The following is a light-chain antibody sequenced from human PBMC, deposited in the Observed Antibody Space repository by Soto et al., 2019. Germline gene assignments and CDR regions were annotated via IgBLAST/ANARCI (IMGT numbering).Light chain of an antibody. J-gene: IGLJ2*01. CDR1: SSHIGSKT. Sequence: QSVLTQPPSASGTPGQRVTISCSGSSSHIGSKTVNWYQQLPGTAPKLLIYKNNQRPSGVPDRFSGSKSGTSASLAISGLQSEDEADYYCAAWDDSLYGHVVFGGGTKLTVL. V-gene: IGLV1-44*01. CDR3: AAWDDSLYGHVV. CDR2: KNN.